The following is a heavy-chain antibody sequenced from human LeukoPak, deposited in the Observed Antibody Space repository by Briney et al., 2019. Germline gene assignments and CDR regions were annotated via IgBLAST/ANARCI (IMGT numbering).Heavy chain of an antibody. CDR1: GGSISSGGYY. Sequence: SETLSLTCTVSGGSISSGGYYWSWIRQPPGKGLEWIGYIYHSGSTYYNPSLKSRVTISVDRSKNQFSLKLSSVTAADTAVYYCARGDFWSGYYPSVGREKYYYYMDVWGKGTTVTVSS. J-gene: IGHJ6*03. CDR3: ARGDFWSGYYPSVGREKYYYYMDV. V-gene: IGHV4-30-2*01. D-gene: IGHD3-3*01. CDR2: IYHSGST.